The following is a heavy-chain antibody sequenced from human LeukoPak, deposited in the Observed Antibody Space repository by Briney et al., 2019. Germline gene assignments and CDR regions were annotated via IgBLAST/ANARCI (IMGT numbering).Heavy chain of an antibody. CDR2: ITSSNSNI. Sequence: GGSLRLSCAASGFTFSDYSMDWFRQAPGKGLEWVSYITSSNSNIQYADSVKGRFTISRDNAENSLYLQMNNLRAEDTAVYYCARDMSSRSWHAFDYWGQGILVTVSS. V-gene: IGHV3-48*01. D-gene: IGHD6-13*01. CDR1: GFTFSDYS. J-gene: IGHJ4*02. CDR3: ARDMSSRSWHAFDY.